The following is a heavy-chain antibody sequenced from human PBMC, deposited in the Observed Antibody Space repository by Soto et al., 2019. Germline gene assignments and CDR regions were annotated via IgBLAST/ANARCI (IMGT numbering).Heavy chain of an antibody. V-gene: IGHV4-31*03. J-gene: IGHJ5*02. CDR3: ARGDITIFGVVIPPLDP. CDR1: GGSISSGGYY. CDR2: IYYSGST. Sequence: SETLSLTCTVSGGSISSGGYYWSWIRQHPGKGLEWIGYIYYSGSTYYNPSLKSRVTISVDTSKNQFSLKLSSVTAADTAVYYCARGDITIFGVVIPPLDPWGQGTLVTVSS. D-gene: IGHD3-3*01.